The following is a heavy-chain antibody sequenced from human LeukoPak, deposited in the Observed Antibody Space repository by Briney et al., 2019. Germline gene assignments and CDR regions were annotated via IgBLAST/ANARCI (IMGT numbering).Heavy chain of an antibody. J-gene: IGHJ4*02. CDR1: GYTFTNYG. V-gene: IGHV1-18*01. D-gene: IGHD2-8*01. CDR3: ARDPCANGVCYFHF. CDR2: ISAYNGNT. Sequence: ASVKVSRTGSGYTFTNYGISWVRQAPGQGLEWMGWISAYNGNTNYAQKLQGRVTMTTDTSTSTDYLELRSMRPGDTAVYYCARDPCANGVCYFHFWGQGTLATVSS.